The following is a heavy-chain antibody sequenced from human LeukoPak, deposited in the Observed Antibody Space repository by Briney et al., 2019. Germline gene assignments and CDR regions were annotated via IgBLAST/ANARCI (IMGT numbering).Heavy chain of an antibody. CDR1: GYTFTSYG. V-gene: IGHV1-3*01. D-gene: IGHD6-19*01. J-gene: IGHJ6*02. CDR2: INAGEGKT. CDR3: ARGSGWSDYYGMDV. Sequence: ASVKVSCKASGYTFTSYGISWVRQAPGQGLEWMGWINAGEGKTKYLQKFQDRVTITRVTSASTAYMELSSLRSEDTAVYYCARGSGWSDYYGMDVWGQGTTVIVSS.